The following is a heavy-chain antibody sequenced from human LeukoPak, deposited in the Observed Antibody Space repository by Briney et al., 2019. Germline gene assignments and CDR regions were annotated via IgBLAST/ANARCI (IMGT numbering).Heavy chain of an antibody. CDR2: INACNGNT. CDR3: ARDREPIVVVPAAYYYGMDV. V-gene: IGHV1-18*04. CDR1: GYTFTSYG. Sequence: GASVKVSCKASGYTFTSYGISWVRQAPGQGLEWMGWINACNGNTNYAQKLQGRVTMTTDTSTSTAYMELRSLRSDDTAVYYCARDREPIVVVPAAYYYGMDVWGKGTTVTVSS. D-gene: IGHD2-2*01. J-gene: IGHJ6*04.